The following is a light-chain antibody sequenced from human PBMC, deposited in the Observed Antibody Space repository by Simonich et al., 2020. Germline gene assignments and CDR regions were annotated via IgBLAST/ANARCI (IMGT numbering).Light chain of an antibody. Sequence: QSALTQPPSVSGSPGQALTISCPGTHSDVGGYNYVSWYQHNPAKAPKLIIYDVSKRPSGVPDRFSGSKSGNTASLTISGLQAEDEADYYCCSYAGSYTLVFGGGTKLTVL. V-gene: IGLV2-11*01. J-gene: IGLJ2*01. CDR3: CSYAGSYTLV. CDR1: HSDVGGYNY. CDR2: DVS.